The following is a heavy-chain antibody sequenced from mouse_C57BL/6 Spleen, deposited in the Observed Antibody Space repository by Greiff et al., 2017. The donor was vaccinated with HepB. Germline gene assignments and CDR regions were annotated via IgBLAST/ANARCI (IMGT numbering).Heavy chain of an antibody. CDR3: ARHEEEEGIYYDYDEGAWFAY. V-gene: IGHV1-62-2*01. CDR2: FYPGSGSI. CDR1: GYTFTEYT. J-gene: IGHJ3*01. Sequence: QVQLQQSGAELVKPGASVKLSCKASGYTFTEYTIHWVKQRSGQGLEWIGWFYPGSGSIKYNEKFKDKATLTADKSSSTVYMELSRLTSEDSAVYFCARHEEEEGIYYDYDEGAWFAYWGQGTLVTVSA. D-gene: IGHD2-4*01.